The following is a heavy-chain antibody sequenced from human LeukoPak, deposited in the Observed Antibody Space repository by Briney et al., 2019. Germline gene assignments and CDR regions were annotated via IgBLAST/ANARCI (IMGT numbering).Heavy chain of an antibody. V-gene: IGHV1-69*04. J-gene: IGHJ4*02. D-gene: IGHD5-18*01. CDR3: ARSDTATLAPYFDY. CDR1: GGTFSSYA. Sequence: AASVKVSCKASGGTFSSYAISWVRQAPGQGLEWMGRIIPILGIANYAQKFQGRVTITADKSTSTAYMELSSLRSEDTAVYCCARSDTATLAPYFDYWGQGTLVTVSS. CDR2: IIPILGIA.